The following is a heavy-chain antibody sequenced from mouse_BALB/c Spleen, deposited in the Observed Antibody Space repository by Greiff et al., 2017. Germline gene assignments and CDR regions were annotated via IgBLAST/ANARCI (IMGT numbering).Heavy chain of an antibody. J-gene: IGHJ4*01. D-gene: IGHD2-1*01. CDR1: GFSLTSYD. Sequence: QVQLKQSGPGLVAPSQSLSITCTVSGFSLTSYDISWIRQPPGKGLEWLGVIWTGGGTNYNSAFMSRLSISKDNSKSQVFLKMNSLQTDDTAIYYCVRVKNGNLDAMDYWGQGTSVTVSS. V-gene: IGHV2-9-2*01. CDR2: IWTGGGT. CDR3: VRVKNGNLDAMDY.